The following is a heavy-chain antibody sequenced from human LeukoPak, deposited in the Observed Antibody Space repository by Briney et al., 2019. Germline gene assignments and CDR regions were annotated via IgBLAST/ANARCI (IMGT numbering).Heavy chain of an antibody. CDR3: ARGGYDFWSGYLDY. CDR2: IYYSGST. Sequence: SETLSPTCTVSGGSISSSSYYWGWIRQPPGKGLEWIGSIYYSGSTYYSPSLKSRVTISVDTSKNQFSLKLSSVTAADTAVYYCARGGYDFWSGYLDYWGQGTLVTVPS. V-gene: IGHV4-39*07. D-gene: IGHD3-3*01. CDR1: GGSISSSSYY. J-gene: IGHJ4*02.